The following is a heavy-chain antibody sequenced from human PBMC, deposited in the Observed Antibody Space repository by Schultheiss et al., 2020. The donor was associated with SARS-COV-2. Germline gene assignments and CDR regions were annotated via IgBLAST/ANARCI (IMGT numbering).Heavy chain of an antibody. D-gene: IGHD6-6*01. J-gene: IGHJ6*03. CDR2: ISSSGSTI. CDR1: GLTFSYSS. Sequence: GGSLRLSCAASGLTFSYSSMIWIRQAPGKGLEWVSYISSSGSTIYYADSVKGRFTISRDNAKNSLYLQMNSLRAEDTAVYYCARVSVAARPSYYYYYMDVWGKGTTVTVSS. V-gene: IGHV3-11*04. CDR3: ARVSVAARPSYYYYYMDV.